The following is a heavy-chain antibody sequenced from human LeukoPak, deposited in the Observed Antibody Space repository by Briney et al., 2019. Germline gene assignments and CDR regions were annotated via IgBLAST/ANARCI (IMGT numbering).Heavy chain of an antibody. J-gene: IGHJ5*02. D-gene: IGHD2-2*01. CDR2: IYYSGST. CDR3: ARELHGYCSSTSCYRLDP. Sequence: SETLSLTCTVSGGSISSGGYYWSWIRQHPGTGLEWIGYIYYSGSTYYNPSLKSRVTISVDTSKNQFSLKLSSVTAADTAVYYCARELHGYCSSTSCYRLDPWGQGTLVTVSS. CDR1: GGSISSGGYY. V-gene: IGHV4-31*03.